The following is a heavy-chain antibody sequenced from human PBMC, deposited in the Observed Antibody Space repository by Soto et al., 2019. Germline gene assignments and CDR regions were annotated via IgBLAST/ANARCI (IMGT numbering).Heavy chain of an antibody. Sequence: SETLSLTWTVCGGALSSYYWSWLWQPPGRGLEWIGNSYYCASTNYSPSLQSRVTISVDTSKNQFSLKLSAVTAADTAVYYCARERLVLVPAGRGTLYNYHGVDVWGKGATVTVSS. D-gene: IGHD3-16*01. CDR2: SYYCAST. J-gene: IGHJ6*04. V-gene: IGHV4-59*01. CDR3: ARERLVLVPAGRGTLYNYHGVDV. CDR1: GGALSSYY.